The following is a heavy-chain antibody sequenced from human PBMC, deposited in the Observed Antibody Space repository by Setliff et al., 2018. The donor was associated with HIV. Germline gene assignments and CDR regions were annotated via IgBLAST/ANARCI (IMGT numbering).Heavy chain of an antibody. V-gene: IGHV3-30*02. Sequence: QSGGSLRLSCAASGFTFSSYGIHWVRQAPGKGLEWVAFIRYTGNDKSYADSVKGRFTISRDNSKNTLYLEMNSLKIEDTAVYYCVQRGGAAAGGPHNWFDPWGQGTLVTVSS. CDR3: VQRGGAAAGGPHNWFDP. CDR2: IRYTGNDK. CDR1: GFTFSSYG. D-gene: IGHD6-13*01. J-gene: IGHJ5*02.